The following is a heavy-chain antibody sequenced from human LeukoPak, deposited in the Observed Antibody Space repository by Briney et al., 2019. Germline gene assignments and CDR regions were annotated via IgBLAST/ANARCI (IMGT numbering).Heavy chain of an antibody. CDR1: GFTFSSYG. J-gene: IGHJ6*04. CDR2: IRYDGSNK. V-gene: IGHV3-30*02. CDR3: AKVLRFLEWLGNSGDV. Sequence: PGGSLRLSCAASGFTFSSYGMHWVRQAPGKGLEWVAFIRYDGSNKYYADSVKGRFTISRGNSKNTLYLQMNSLRAEDTAVYYCAKVLRFLEWLGNSGDVWGKGTTVTVSS. D-gene: IGHD3-3*01.